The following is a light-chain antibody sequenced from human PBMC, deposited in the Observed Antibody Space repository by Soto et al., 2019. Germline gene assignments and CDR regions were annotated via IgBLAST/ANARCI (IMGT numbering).Light chain of an antibody. V-gene: IGLV2-8*01. CDR2: EVS. Sequence: QSALTQPASVSGSAGQSITISCTGTTSFVGTYNFVSWYQQHPGKAPKLIIYEVSQRPSGVPDRFSASKSGDTASLTVSGLRAEDEADYYCSSYAGSNMGVFGSGTKLTVL. CDR3: SSYAGSNMGV. CDR1: TSFVGTYNF. J-gene: IGLJ1*01.